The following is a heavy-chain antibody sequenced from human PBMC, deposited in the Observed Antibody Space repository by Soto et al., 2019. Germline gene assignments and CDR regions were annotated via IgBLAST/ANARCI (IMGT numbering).Heavy chain of an antibody. CDR1: GFTFGSRA. CDR3: ARGSKVSYPGSRVFDF. D-gene: IGHD3-10*01. CDR2: ITDSGGDT. V-gene: IGHV3-23*01. Sequence: TGGSLRLSCVASGFTFGSRAMSWVRQAPGEGLEWVSTITDSGGDTKYADSVRGRFTISRANSKNTLFLQMSSLRAEDSAVYYCARGSKVSYPGSRVFDFWGRGTLVTV. J-gene: IGHJ4*02.